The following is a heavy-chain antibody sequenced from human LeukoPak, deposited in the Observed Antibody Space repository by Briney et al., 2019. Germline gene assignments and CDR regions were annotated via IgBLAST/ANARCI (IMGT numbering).Heavy chain of an antibody. CDR3: ARGTMVRGVLCDY. CDR2: INHSGST. D-gene: IGHD3-10*01. Sequence: SETLSFTCAVYGGSFSGYYWSWIRQPPGKGLEWIGEINHSGSTNYNPSLKSRVTISVDTSKNQFSLKLSSVTAADTAVYYCARGTMVRGVLCDYWGQGTLVTVSS. J-gene: IGHJ4*02. V-gene: IGHV4-34*01. CDR1: GGSFSGYY.